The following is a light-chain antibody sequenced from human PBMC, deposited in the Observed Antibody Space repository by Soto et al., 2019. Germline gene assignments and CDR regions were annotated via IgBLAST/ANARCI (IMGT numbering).Light chain of an antibody. J-gene: IGKJ1*01. CDR2: WSS. CDR3: QQYYRIPWT. Sequence: DIVMTQSPDSLALSLGERATINCKSSQSVLYSSNNENYLAWYQQKPGQPPKLLIHWSSTRASGVPDRFSGSGSGTDFTLTISGLQAEDVAVYYCQQYYRIPWTFGQGTKVELK. CDR1: QSVLYSSNNENY. V-gene: IGKV4-1*01.